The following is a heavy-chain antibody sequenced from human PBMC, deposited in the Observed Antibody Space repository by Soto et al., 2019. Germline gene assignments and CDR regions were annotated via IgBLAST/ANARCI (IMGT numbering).Heavy chain of an antibody. D-gene: IGHD3-3*01. Sequence: ASVKVSCKASGYTFTDYYIHWVRQAPGQGLECMGWINPYSGSTNYAQKFQGRVTMTSDTSISTAYMELSRLRSDDTAVYYCAKNVFHLLEGRNGFDLWGQGTMVTVSS. CDR1: GYTFTDYY. J-gene: IGHJ6*02. CDR2: INPYSGST. CDR3: AKNVFHLLEGRNGFDL. V-gene: IGHV1-2*02.